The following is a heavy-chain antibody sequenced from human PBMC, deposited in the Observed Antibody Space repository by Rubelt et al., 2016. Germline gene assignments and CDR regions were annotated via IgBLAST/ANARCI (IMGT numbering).Heavy chain of an antibody. CDR3: ARSYSGYNPY. V-gene: IGHV3-48*01. CDR1: GFTFSSYW. CDR2: LSSSSSTI. Sequence: EVQLLESGGGLVQPGGSLRLSCAASGFTFSSYWMHWVRQGPGKGLEWVSYLSSSSSTIYYADSVKGRFTISRDNAKNSLYLQMNSLRAEDTAVYYCARSYSGYNPYWGQGTLVTVSS. J-gene: IGHJ4*02. D-gene: IGHD5-12*01.